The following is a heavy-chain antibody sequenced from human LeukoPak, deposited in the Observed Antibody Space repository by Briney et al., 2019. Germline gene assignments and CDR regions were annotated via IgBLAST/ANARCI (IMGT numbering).Heavy chain of an antibody. CDR2: INRSGAT. J-gene: IGHJ6*03. D-gene: IGHD6-19*01. CDR3: ARGEGTLAGRRWPYSFYYYVDV. V-gene: IGHV4-34*01. Sequence: PSETLSLTCVVYGGSFSDYYWTWVRQPPGKGLEWIWEINRSGATKYNTSLKSRVTISIDTSNNQFSLKLNSVTAADTAVYYCARGEGTLAGRRWPYSFYYYVDVWGKGTTVTVSS. CDR1: GGSFSDYY.